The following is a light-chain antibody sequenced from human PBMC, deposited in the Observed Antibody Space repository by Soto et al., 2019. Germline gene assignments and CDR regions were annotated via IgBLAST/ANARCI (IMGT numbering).Light chain of an antibody. J-gene: IGKJ1*01. CDR3: QQYKHWPRT. CDR2: GAS. V-gene: IGKV3-15*01. Sequence: TVMTQSPATLSVSPGEGATLSCVASQSVNSDLAWYQQKPGQAPRLLIYGASTRDTGISTRFSGSGSGTEFTLTITSLQYEDFAFYYCQQYKHWPRTFGQGTKVHIK. CDR1: QSVNSD.